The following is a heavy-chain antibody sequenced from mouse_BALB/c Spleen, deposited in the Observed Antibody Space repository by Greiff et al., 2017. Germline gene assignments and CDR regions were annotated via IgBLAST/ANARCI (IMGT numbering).Heavy chain of an antibody. D-gene: IGHD2-3*01. CDR2: IYPGSGNT. CDR3: ARVDGYYGVDY. J-gene: IGHJ4*01. Sequence: LQESGAELARPGASVKLSCKASGYTFTDYYINWVKQRTGQGLEWIGEIYPGSGNTYYNEKFKGKATLTADKSSSTAYMQLSSLTSEDSAVYFCARVDGYYGVDYWGQGTSVTVSS. V-gene: IGHV1-77*01. CDR1: GYTFTDYY.